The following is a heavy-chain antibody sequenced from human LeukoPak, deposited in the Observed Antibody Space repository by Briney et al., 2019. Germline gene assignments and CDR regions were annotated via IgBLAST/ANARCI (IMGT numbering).Heavy chain of an antibody. D-gene: IGHD3-10*01. V-gene: IGHV4-34*01. CDR2: INHSGST. J-gene: IGHJ5*02. CDR3: ARGVLLWFGELSPRYWFDP. CDR1: GGSFSGYY. Sequence: PSETLSLNXAVYGGSFSGYYWSWIRQPPGEGLEWIGEINHSGSTNYNPSLKSRVTISVDTSKNQFSLKLSSVTAADTAVYYCARGVLLWFGELSPRYWFDPWGQGTLVTVSS.